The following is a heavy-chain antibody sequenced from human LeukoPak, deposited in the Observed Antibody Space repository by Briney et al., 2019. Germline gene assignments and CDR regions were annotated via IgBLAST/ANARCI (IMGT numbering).Heavy chain of an antibody. J-gene: IGHJ4*02. CDR1: GFTFTSYS. Sequence: PGGSLRLSCAASGFTFTSYSTNWVRQAPGKGLEWVSTISGGGGSTYYADSVKGRFTISRDNSKNTLFLQMTSLWAEDTGIYYCSRGTSAGGPISPFDFWGQGTVVTVSS. D-gene: IGHD6-13*01. CDR3: SRGTSAGGPISPFDF. V-gene: IGHV3-23*01. CDR2: ISGGGGST.